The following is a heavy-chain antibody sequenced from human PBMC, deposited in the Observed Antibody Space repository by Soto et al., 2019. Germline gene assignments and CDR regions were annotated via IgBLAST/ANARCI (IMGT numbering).Heavy chain of an antibody. CDR2: IYYSGST. CDR1: GVSISSYY. V-gene: IGHV4-59*01. J-gene: IGHJ4*02. Sequence: SETLSLTCTVSGVSISSYYWSWIRQPPGKGLEWIGYIYYSGSTNYNPSLKSRVTISVDTSKNQFSLKLSSVTAADTAVYYCAREGGYHPYYFDYWGQGTLVTVSS. D-gene: IGHD5-12*01. CDR3: AREGGYHPYYFDY.